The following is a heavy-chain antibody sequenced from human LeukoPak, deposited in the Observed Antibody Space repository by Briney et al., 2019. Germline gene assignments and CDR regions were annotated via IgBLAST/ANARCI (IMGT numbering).Heavy chain of an antibody. CDR2: ISSSSSYI. Sequence: PGGSLRLSCAASGFTFSSYSMNWVRQAPGKGLEWVSSISSSSSYIYYADPVKGRFTISRDNAKNSLYLQMNSLRAEDTAVYYCARDRGVRYYYGSAYDAFDIWGQGTMVTVSS. D-gene: IGHD3-10*01. V-gene: IGHV3-21*01. CDR3: ARDRGVRYYYGSAYDAFDI. CDR1: GFTFSSYS. J-gene: IGHJ3*02.